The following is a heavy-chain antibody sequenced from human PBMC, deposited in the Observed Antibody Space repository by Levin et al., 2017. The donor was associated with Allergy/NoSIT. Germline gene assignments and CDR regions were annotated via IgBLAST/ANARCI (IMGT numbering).Heavy chain of an antibody. D-gene: IGHD4-17*01. CDR3: ARPRISDYLYDY. CDR1: GYTFTSHG. Sequence: ASVKVSCKASGYTFTSHGISWVRQAPGQGLEWMGWISAYNGNTNYAQKLQGRVTMTTDTSTSTAYMELRSLRSDDTAVYYCARPRISDYLYDYWGQGTLVTVSS. V-gene: IGHV1-18*01. CDR2: ISAYNGNT. J-gene: IGHJ4*02.